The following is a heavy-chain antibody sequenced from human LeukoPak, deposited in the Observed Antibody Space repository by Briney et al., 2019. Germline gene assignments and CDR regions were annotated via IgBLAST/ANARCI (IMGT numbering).Heavy chain of an antibody. CDR2: IYSDGST. CDR3: ARDYYDSSGWFDP. D-gene: IGHD3-22*01. Sequence: GGSLRLSCAASRFTFSDYYMSWIRQAPGKGLEWVSVIYSDGSTYYADSVKGRFTISRDNSKNTVYLQMNSLRAEDTAVYYCARDYYDSSGWFDPWGQGTLVTVSS. CDR1: RFTFSDYY. V-gene: IGHV3-66*01. J-gene: IGHJ5*02.